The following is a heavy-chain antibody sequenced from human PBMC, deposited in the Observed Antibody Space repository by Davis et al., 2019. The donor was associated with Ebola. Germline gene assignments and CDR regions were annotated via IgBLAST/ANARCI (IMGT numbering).Heavy chain of an antibody. CDR3: ARSGGPYCGGDCYSDY. V-gene: IGHV5-51*01. D-gene: IGHD2-21*02. CDR2: IYPGDSDT. CDR1: GYSFTGYW. Sequence: KVSCKGSGYSFTGYWIGWVRQMPGKGLEWMGIIYPGDSDTRYSPSFQGQVTISADKSVSTAYLQWSSLKASDTAMYYCARSGGPYCGGDCYSDYWGQGTLVTVSS. J-gene: IGHJ4*02.